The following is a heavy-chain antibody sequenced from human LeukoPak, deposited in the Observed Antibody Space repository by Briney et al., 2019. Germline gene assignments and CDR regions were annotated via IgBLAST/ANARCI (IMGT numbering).Heavy chain of an antibody. CDR2: IIPIFGTA. V-gene: IGHV1-69*05. D-gene: IGHD4-17*01. CDR1: GGTFSSYA. Sequence: SVKVSCKASGGTFSSYAISWARQAPGQGLEWMGGIIPIFGTANYAQKFQGRVTITTDESTSTAYMELSSLRSEDTAVYYCARARDSYGDYDYWGQGTLVTVSS. J-gene: IGHJ4*02. CDR3: ARARDSYGDYDY.